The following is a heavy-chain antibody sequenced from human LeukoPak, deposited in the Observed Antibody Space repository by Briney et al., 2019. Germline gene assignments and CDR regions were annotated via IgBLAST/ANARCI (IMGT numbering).Heavy chain of an antibody. J-gene: IGHJ4*02. Sequence: GGSLRLSCAASGFTFSTYWMHWVRQAPGKGLEWVAVISYDGSTKYYADSVKGRFTISRDNSKNTLYLQMNSLRAEDTAVYYCVKGDDARLDFWGQATLVTVSS. CDR3: VKGDDARLDF. CDR1: GFTFSTYW. V-gene: IGHV3-30*18. CDR2: ISYDGSTK.